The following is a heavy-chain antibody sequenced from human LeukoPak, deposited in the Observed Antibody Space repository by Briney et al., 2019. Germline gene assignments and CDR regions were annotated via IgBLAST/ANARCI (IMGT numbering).Heavy chain of an antibody. Sequence: PGGSLRLSCAASGFTLCTYTMSGLRQAPGTGLEGVSTIIGTSQTLYAASVKGWFTISRDNSKNTLYLQMNSLRAEDTAMYFCAKDLRPDSRYDFDYWGQGTLVTVSS. V-gene: IGHV3-23*01. D-gene: IGHD5-12*01. CDR3: AKDLRPDSRYDFDY. CDR2: IIGTSQT. CDR1: GFTLCTYT. J-gene: IGHJ4*02.